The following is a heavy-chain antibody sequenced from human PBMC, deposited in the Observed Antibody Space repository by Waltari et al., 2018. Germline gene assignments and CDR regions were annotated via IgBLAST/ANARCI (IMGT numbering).Heavy chain of an antibody. D-gene: IGHD3-3*01. Sequence: QVQLQQWGAGLLKPSETLSLTCAVYGGSFSGYYWSWIRQPPGKGLEWIGEINHSGSTNYNPSLKSRVTISVDTSKNQFSLKLSSVTAADTAVYYCARRGSGFGVVITVFDYWGQGTLVTVSS. CDR2: INHSGST. V-gene: IGHV4-34*01. CDR1: GGSFSGYY. CDR3: ARRGSGFGVVITVFDY. J-gene: IGHJ4*02.